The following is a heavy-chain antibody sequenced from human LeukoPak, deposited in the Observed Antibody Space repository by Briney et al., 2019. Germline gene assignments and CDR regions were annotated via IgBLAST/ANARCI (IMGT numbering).Heavy chain of an antibody. CDR1: GFTFTGCH. CDR2: IWYDGSKT. Sequence: GGSLKLSCAASGFTFTGCHIHWVRQAPGKGLEWVALIWYDGSKTYYADSVKGRFTVSRDDSKNTPYLQMNSLRAEDTAVYYCARDTYGDYVSNYWGQETLVTVSS. J-gene: IGHJ4*02. D-gene: IGHD4-17*01. CDR3: ARDTYGDYVSNY. V-gene: IGHV3-33*01.